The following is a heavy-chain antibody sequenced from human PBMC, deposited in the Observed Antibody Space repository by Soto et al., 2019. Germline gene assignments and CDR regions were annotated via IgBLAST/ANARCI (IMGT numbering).Heavy chain of an antibody. CDR1: GFAFFSYG. CDR3: AKTLFGEFIDFFYGMDA. J-gene: IGHJ6*02. Sequence: QVQLVESGGGEVQPGRSLRLSCAASGFAFFSYGMHWVRQAPGKGLEWVAVISFDGSTKSYADSVRGRFTISRDNSRSTLYLQMNSLRVEDTAVYFCAKTLFGEFIDFFYGMDAWGQGATVTVSS. V-gene: IGHV3-30*18. CDR2: ISFDGSTK. D-gene: IGHD3-10*02.